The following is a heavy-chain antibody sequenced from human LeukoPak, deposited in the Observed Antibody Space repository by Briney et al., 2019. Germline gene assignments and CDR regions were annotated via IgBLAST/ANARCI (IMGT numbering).Heavy chain of an antibody. V-gene: IGHV1-46*01. J-gene: IGHJ4*02. CDR2: INPSDGST. CDR3: ARVGRGFDY. D-gene: IGHD5-24*01. CDR1: GYTFTSYY. Sequence: GASVKVSCKASGYTFTSYYMHWVRQAPGQGLEWMGIINPSDGSTNYAQKFQGRVTMTTDTSTSTAYMELRSLRSDDTAVYYCARVGRGFDYWGQGTLVTVSS.